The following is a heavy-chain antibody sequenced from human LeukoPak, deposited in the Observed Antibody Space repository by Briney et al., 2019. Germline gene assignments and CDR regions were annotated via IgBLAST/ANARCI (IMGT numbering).Heavy chain of an antibody. CDR2: INPSGGST. CDR3: ARGLANLFDY. J-gene: IGHJ4*02. Sequence: ASVKVSCKASGYTFTSYGISCVRQAPGQALEWMGIINPSGGSTSYAQKFQGRVTMTRDTSTSTVYMELSSLRSEDTAVYYCARGLANLFDYWGQGTLVTVSS. V-gene: IGHV1-46*01. CDR1: GYTFTSYG.